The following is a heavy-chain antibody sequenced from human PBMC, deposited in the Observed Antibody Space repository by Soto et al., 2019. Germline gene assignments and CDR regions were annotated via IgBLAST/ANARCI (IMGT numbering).Heavy chain of an antibody. CDR2: LYYTGST. J-gene: IGHJ4*02. Sequence: PSETLSLTCSVSGGSINNYEYYWTWIRQPPGEGLEWIGHLYYTGSTSYSPSLKSRVTVSLDTSKNQFSLKVNSVSPADTAVYYGARDRSNSPDFLDSWGQGTLVTVAS. CDR3: ARDRSNSPDFLDS. D-gene: IGHD1-1*01. V-gene: IGHV4-30-4*01. CDR1: GGSINNYEYY.